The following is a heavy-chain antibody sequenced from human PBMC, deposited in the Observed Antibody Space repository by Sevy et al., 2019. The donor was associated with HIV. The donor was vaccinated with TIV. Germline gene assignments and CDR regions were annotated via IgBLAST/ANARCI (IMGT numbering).Heavy chain of an antibody. D-gene: IGHD2-15*01. CDR2: MNPNTGAT. V-gene: IGHV1-2*02. CDR3: ARLGKVVPAXXXDX. Sequence: ASVKVSCKASGXXXTGYHLHWVRQAXGQGPEWMGWMNPNTGATNYAQKFQGRVTMTRDTSLSTAYMGLSRLGSDDTAVYYCARLGKVVPAXXXDXWGQGTTVTVSS. J-gene: IGHJ6*02. CDR1: GXXXTGYH.